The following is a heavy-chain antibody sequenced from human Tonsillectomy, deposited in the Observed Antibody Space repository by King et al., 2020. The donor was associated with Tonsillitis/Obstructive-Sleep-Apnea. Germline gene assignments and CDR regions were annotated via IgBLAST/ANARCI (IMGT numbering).Heavy chain of an antibody. CDR1: GYTFTGYY. CDR2: INPNTNDR. Sequence: QLVQSGAEVKKPGASVKVSCKASGYTFTGYYIHWVRQAPGQGLEWVGWINPNTNDRNYAQKFQGRVTMTRDTSINTAYMELSRLSSDDTAVYYCSRGMVVSSTNHWGQGTLVTVSS. V-gene: IGHV1-2*02. J-gene: IGHJ5*02. D-gene: IGHD2-21*01. CDR3: SRGMVVSSTNH.